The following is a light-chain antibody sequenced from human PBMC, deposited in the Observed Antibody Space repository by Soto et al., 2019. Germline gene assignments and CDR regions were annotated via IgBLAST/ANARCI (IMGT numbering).Light chain of an antibody. CDR2: GAS. Sequence: ESVLTQSPGTLSMSPGERATLSCRASQSVSSSYLAWYQQKPGQAPRLLIYGASSRATGIPDRFSGSGSGTDFTLTISRLEPEDFAVYYCQQYASSPFTFGPVTKVDIK. J-gene: IGKJ3*01. CDR1: QSVSSSY. CDR3: QQYASSPFT. V-gene: IGKV3-20*01.